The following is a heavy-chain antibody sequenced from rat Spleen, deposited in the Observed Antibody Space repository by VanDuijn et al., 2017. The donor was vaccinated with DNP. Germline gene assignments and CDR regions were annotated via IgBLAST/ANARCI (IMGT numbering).Heavy chain of an antibody. CDR1: GFTFSSYW. D-gene: IGHD4-3*01. V-gene: IGHV2S12*01. Sequence: VQLVETGGGLVQPGRSLKLSCVASGFTFSSYWMYWIRQAPGKGLEWIAGLSSGENTYYDSALKSRLTISRDTSQSQVFLKMNSLQTEDTAIYFCTRDRQFGVGGFADWGQGTLVTVSS. J-gene: IGHJ3*01. CDR2: LSSGENT. CDR3: TRDRQFGVGGFAD.